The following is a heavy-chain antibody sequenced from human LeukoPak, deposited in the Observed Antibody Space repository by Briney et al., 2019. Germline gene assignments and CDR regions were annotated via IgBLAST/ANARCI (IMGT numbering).Heavy chain of an antibody. D-gene: IGHD3-22*01. Sequence: GGSLRLSCAASGFTFSSYAMSWVRQAPGKGLEWVSAISGSGGSTYYADSVKGRFTISRDNSKNTLYLQMNNLSAEDTAVYYCATSYYDSSGYLDWYFDLWGRGTLVTVSS. V-gene: IGHV3-23*01. CDR3: ATSYYDSSGYLDWYFDL. CDR1: GFTFSSYA. J-gene: IGHJ2*01. CDR2: ISGSGGST.